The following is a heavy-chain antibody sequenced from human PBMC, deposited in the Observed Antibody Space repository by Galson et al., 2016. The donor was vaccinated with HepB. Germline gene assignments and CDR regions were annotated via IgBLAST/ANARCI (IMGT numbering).Heavy chain of an antibody. CDR2: ISNTGGRT. CDR3: AKADAYCGGDCYPSFDC. Sequence: SLRLSCAASGFSFSRYAMSWVRQAPGKGLEWVSIISNTGGRTYYDDSVKGRFTISRDNSKNTLHLQMNSLRAADTAVYYCAKADAYCGGDCYPSFDCWGQGTLVTVSS. J-gene: IGHJ4*02. D-gene: IGHD2-21*02. CDR1: GFSFSRYA. V-gene: IGHV3-23*01.